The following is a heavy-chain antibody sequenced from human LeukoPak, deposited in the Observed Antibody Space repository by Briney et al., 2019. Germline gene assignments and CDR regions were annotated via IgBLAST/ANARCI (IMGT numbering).Heavy chain of an antibody. V-gene: IGHV4-31*03. CDR1: GGSISSGGYY. D-gene: IGHD1-26*01. CDR3: ARGMRGVSGSYSGLHAFDI. Sequence: SQTLSLTCTVSGGSISSGGYYWSWIRQHPGKGLEWIGYIYYSGSTYYNPSLKSRVTISVDTSKNQFSLKLSSVTAADTAVYYCARGMRGVSGSYSGLHAFDIWGQGTMVTVSS. J-gene: IGHJ3*02. CDR2: IYYSGST.